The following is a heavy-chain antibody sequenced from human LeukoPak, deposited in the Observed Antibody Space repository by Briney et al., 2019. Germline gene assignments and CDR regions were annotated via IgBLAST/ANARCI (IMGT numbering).Heavy chain of an antibody. D-gene: IGHD3-3*01. CDR3: AKDPRITKNYYYYYYMDV. J-gene: IGHJ6*03. Sequence: PGGSLRLSCEASGFTFSRYGMSWVRQAPGKGLEWVSAISGSGGSTNYVDSVKGRFTISRDNSKNTLYLQMNSLRVEDTALYYCAKDPRITKNYYYYYYMDVWGKGTTVTVSS. CDR1: GFTFSRYG. V-gene: IGHV3-23*01. CDR2: ISGSGGST.